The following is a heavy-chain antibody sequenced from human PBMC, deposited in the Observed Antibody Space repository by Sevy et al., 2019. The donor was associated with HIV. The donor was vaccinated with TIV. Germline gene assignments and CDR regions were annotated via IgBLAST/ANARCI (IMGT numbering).Heavy chain of an antibody. CDR3: VRDSGSYSLFDY. V-gene: IGHV3-74*01. CDR2: VKTDGSGT. Sequence: GGSLRLSCTASGFTFSKSWMHWVRQVPGKGLQWVSLVKTDGSGTIYADAVKGRFIISRDNAKNTVYLQMNSLRAEDTAVYFCVRDSGSYSLFDYWGQGTLVTVSS. J-gene: IGHJ4*02. CDR1: GFTFSKSW. D-gene: IGHD3-10*01.